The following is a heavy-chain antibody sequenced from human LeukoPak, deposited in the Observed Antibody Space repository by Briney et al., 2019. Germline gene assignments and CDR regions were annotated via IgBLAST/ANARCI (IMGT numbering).Heavy chain of an antibody. CDR1: GFTFSSYA. D-gene: IGHD3-10*01. CDR2: ISGGATST. CDR3: AKGTDYYGSGGHFDF. V-gene: IGHV3-23*01. J-gene: IGHJ4*02. Sequence: GGSLRLSCAASGFTFSSYAMSWVRQAPGEGLEWVSGISGGATSTDYADSVRGRFSISRDNFKNTVSLQMSSLRAEDTAIYYCAKGTDYYGSGGHFDFWGQGALVTVSS.